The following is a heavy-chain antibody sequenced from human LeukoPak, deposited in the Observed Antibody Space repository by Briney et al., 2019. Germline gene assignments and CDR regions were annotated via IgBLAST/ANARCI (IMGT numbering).Heavy chain of an antibody. J-gene: IGHJ1*01. CDR1: GGSFSGYY. D-gene: IGHD5-12*01. CDR2: INHSGGT. CDR3: ARELATHAEYFQH. V-gene: IGHV4-34*01. Sequence: SETLSLTCAVYGGSFSGYYWSWIRQPPGKGLEWIGEINHSGGTNYNPSLKSRVTISVDTSKNQFSLKLSSVTAADTAVYYCARELATHAEYFQHWGQGTLVTVSS.